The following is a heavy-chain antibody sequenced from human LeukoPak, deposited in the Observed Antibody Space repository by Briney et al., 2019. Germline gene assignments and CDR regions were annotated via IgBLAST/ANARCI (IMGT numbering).Heavy chain of an antibody. CDR2: IYYSGST. CDR3: ARHGIPYDILTGYHVYFDY. Sequence: SETLSLTCTVSGGSISSSSYYWGWIRQPPGKGLEWTGSIYYSGSTYYNPSLKSRVTISVDTSKNQFSLKLSSVTAADTAVYYCARHGIPYDILTGYHVYFDYWGQGTLVTVSS. CDR1: GGSISSSSYY. J-gene: IGHJ4*02. D-gene: IGHD3-9*01. V-gene: IGHV4-39*01.